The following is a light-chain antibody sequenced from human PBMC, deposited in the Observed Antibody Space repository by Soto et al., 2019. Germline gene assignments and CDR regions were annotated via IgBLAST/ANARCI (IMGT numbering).Light chain of an antibody. CDR3: CSYAGSRTIYV. CDR1: SSEVGSYNL. Sequence: QSALTQPASVSGSPGQSITISCTGTSSEVGSYNLVSWYQHHPGKAPKLMIYEGSKRPSGVSSRFSGSKSGNTASLTISGLQAEDEADYYCCSYAGSRTIYVFGTGTKVTVL. CDR2: EGS. V-gene: IGLV2-23*01. J-gene: IGLJ1*01.